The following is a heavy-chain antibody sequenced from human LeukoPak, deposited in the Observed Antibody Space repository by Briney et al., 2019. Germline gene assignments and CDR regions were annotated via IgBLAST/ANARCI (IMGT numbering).Heavy chain of an antibody. CDR2: IYYSGST. Sequence: SETLSLTCTVSGGSVSSGSYYWSWIRQPPGKGLEWIGYIYYSGSTNYNPSLKSRVTISVDTSKNQFSLKLTSVTAADTALYFCARTYTSSPYHFDYWGQGTLVTVSS. D-gene: IGHD6-6*01. CDR3: ARTYTSSPYHFDY. J-gene: IGHJ4*02. V-gene: IGHV4-61*01. CDR1: GGSVSSGSYY.